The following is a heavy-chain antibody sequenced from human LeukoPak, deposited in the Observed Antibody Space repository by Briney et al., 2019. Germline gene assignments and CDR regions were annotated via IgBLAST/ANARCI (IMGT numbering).Heavy chain of an antibody. J-gene: IGHJ6*03. CDR3: ARLGRRYYYYMDV. CDR1: GGSISSGGYY. CDR2: IYYSGST. Sequence: SETLSLTCTVSGGSISSGGYYWSWIRQHPGKGLEWIGYIYYSGSTYYNPSLKSRVTISVDTSKNQFSLKLSSVTAADTAVYYCARLGRRYYYYMDVWGKGTTVTVSS. D-gene: IGHD3-16*01. V-gene: IGHV4-31*03.